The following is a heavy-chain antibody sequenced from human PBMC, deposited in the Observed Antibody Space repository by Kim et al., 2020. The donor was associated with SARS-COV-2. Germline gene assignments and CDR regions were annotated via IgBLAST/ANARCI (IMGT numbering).Heavy chain of an antibody. CDR1: GFTFTDYP. V-gene: IGHV3-23*01. Sequence: GGSLRLSCATSGFTFTDYPMNWVRQTPGKGLEWVSTITGRGATSYYADSVKGRLTISRDNSKNTLYLLMSSLRAEDTAISYCAKNGDFYGSGSFPYYFDSWGQGTLVTVSS. D-gene: IGHD3-10*01. J-gene: IGHJ4*02. CDR2: ITGRGATS. CDR3: AKNGDFYGSGSFPYYFDS.